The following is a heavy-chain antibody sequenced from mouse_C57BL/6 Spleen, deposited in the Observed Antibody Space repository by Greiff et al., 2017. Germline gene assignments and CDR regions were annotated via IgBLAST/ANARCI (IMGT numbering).Heavy chain of an antibody. CDR3: ARENNSKGAAWFAY. D-gene: IGHD2-5*01. J-gene: IGHJ3*01. Sequence: QVQQQQSGAELVRPGSSVKLSCKASGYTFTSYWMHWVKQRPIHGLEWIGNIDPSDSETHYNQKFKDKATLTVDKSSSTAYMQLSSLTSENSADYYCARENNSKGAAWFAYWGKGTLVTVSA. CDR2: IDPSDSET. CDR1: GYTFTSYW. V-gene: IGHV1-52*01.